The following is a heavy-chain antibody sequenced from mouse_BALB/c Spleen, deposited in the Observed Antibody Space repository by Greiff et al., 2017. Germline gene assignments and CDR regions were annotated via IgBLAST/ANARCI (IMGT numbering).Heavy chain of an antibody. CDR3: TRNYRYDNYYAMDY. CDR1: GYTFTSDW. CDR2: IYPSDSYT. Sequence: QVQLQQPGAELVRPGASVKLSCKASGYTFTSDWLSCVKRRPGQGLEWIGNIYPSDSYTNYNQKFKDKATLTVDKSSSTAYMQLSSPTSEDSAVYYCTRNYRYDNYYAMDYWGQGTSVTVSS. V-gene: IGHV1-69*02. J-gene: IGHJ4*01. D-gene: IGHD2-14*01.